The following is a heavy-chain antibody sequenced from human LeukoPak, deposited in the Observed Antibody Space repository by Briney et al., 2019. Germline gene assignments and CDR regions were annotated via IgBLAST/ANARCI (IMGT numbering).Heavy chain of an antibody. V-gene: IGHV3-23*01. CDR2: ISGSGGST. Sequence: PGGSLRLSCAASGFTFSSYAMSWVRQAPGKGLEWVSAISGSGGSTYYADSVKGRFTISRDNSKNTLYLQMNSLRAEDTAVYYCAPEDYCSGGSCYEGANWFDPWGQGTLVTVSS. J-gene: IGHJ5*02. D-gene: IGHD2-15*01. CDR3: APEDYCSGGSCYEGANWFDP. CDR1: GFTFSSYA.